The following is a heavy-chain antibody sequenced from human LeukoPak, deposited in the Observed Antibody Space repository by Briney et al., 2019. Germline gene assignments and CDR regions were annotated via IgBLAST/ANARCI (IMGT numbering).Heavy chain of an antibody. J-gene: IGHJ4*02. V-gene: IGHV1-18*01. D-gene: IGHD6-19*01. Sequence: ASVKVFCKASGGTFTSYGISWVRQAPGRGLEWMGWISAYNGNTNCAQKLQGRVTMTTDTSTSTAYMELRSLRSDDTAVYYCARDSLAVAGDDYWGQGTLVTVSS. CDR1: GGTFTSYG. CDR3: ARDSLAVAGDDY. CDR2: ISAYNGNT.